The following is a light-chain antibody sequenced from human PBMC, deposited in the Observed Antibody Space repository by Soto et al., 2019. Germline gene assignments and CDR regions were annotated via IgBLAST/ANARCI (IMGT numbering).Light chain of an antibody. CDR2: TAS. J-gene: IGKJ4*01. V-gene: IGKV1-39*01. CDR1: QSISNY. CDR3: QQSHSTPLT. Sequence: EIQMTQSPSSLSASVGDRVTITCRASQSISNYLNWYQQKPGTAPKLLIYTASSLQSGVPSRFSGSGSGTDFTLTISSLQPEDFATYYCQQSHSTPLTFGGGTKVDIK.